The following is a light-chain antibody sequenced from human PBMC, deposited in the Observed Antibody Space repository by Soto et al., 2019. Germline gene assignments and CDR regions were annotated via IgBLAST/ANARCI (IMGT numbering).Light chain of an antibody. CDR3: QQYDNLIT. Sequence: DIQMTQSPSFLSASVGDRVTITCQASQDISTYLNWYQRKPEKVPKLLIYDASNLETGVPSRFSGSGSGTYCTFTISSLQPEDIATYYCQQYDNLITFGQGTRLEIK. V-gene: IGKV1-33*01. CDR2: DAS. CDR1: QDISTY. J-gene: IGKJ5*01.